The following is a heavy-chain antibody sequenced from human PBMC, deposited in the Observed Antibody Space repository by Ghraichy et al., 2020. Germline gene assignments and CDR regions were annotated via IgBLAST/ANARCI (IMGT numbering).Heavy chain of an antibody. Sequence: GGSLRLSCAASGFIFSNYSMNWVRQAPGKGLEWVAYINGRSRTTQYADSVRGRFTISRDNDGNSLFLQMTSLRAEDTAVYYCCGGPAPWGQATLGTVPS. CDR2: INGRSRTT. J-gene: IGHJ4*02. D-gene: IGHD6-25*01. CDR3: CGGPAP. CDR1: GFIFSNYS. V-gene: IGHV3-48*04.